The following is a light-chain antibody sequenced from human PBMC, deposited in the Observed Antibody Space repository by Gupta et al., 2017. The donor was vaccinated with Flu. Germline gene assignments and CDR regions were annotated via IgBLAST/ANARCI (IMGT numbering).Light chain of an antibody. CDR1: QGINSA. CDR3: QQFNNYLFT. Sequence: AIQLTQSPSSLSASVGDRVTITCRASQGINSAVAWYQQKPGKAPNLLIYDASTLESGVPSRFSGSESGTDFTLTINSLQPEDFATYYCQQFNNYLFTFGQGTRLEIK. CDR2: DAS. V-gene: IGKV1D-13*01. J-gene: IGKJ5*01.